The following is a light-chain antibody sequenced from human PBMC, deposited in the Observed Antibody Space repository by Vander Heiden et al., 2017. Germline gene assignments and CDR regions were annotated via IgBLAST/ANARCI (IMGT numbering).Light chain of an antibody. Sequence: DIQMTQSPSSLSASVGDRVTITCRASQSISSYLNWYQQKPGKASKLLIYAAYSLQSGVPSRFSSSGSGTDFTLTSSSLQHEDFATYYCQQSYSTPYTFGQGTKLEIK. CDR1: QSISSY. CDR3: QQSYSTPYT. J-gene: IGKJ2*01. V-gene: IGKV1-39*01. CDR2: AAY.